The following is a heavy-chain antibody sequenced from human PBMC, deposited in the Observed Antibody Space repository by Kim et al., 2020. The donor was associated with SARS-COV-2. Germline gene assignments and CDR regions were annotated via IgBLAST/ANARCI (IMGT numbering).Heavy chain of an antibody. CDR3: ARLSWELLVNY. J-gene: IGHJ4*02. Sequence: NYTPSRKSRVTISVDASKNQFSRKLSSVTAADTAVYYCARLSWELLVNYWGQGTLVTVSS. V-gene: IGHV4-59*08. D-gene: IGHD1-26*01.